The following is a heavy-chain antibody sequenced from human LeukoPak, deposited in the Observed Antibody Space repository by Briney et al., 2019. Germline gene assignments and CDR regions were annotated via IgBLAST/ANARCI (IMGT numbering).Heavy chain of an antibody. V-gene: IGHV3-23*01. CDR2: ISGSGGST. CDR1: GFTVSSNY. D-gene: IGHD6-6*01. Sequence: GGSLRLSCAASGFTVSSNYMSWVRQAPGKGLEWVSAISGSGGSTYYADSVKGRFTISRDNSKNTLYLQMNSLRAEDTAVYYCAKFARPYYFDYWGQGTLVTVSS. CDR3: AKFARPYYFDY. J-gene: IGHJ4*02.